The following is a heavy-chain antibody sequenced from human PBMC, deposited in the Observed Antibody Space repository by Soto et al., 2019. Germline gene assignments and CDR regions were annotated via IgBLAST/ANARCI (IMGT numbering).Heavy chain of an antibody. CDR3: ARNIGGLAAAGRYYYCGMDV. CDR2: IIPIFGTA. D-gene: IGHD6-13*01. CDR1: GGTFSSYA. J-gene: IGHJ6*02. Sequence: QVQLVQSGAEVKKPGSSVKVSCKASGGTFSSYAISWVRQAPGQGLEWMGGIIPIFGTANYAQKFQGRVTITADESTSTAYMELSSLRSEDTAVYYCARNIGGLAAAGRYYYCGMDVWGQGTTVTVSS. V-gene: IGHV1-69*01.